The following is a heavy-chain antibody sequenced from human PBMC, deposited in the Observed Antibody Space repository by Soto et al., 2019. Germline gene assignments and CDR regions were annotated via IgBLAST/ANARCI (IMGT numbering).Heavy chain of an antibody. J-gene: IGHJ4*02. CDR2: IYYSGST. D-gene: IGHD4-17*01. CDR3: ARLMYGDYPFDY. CDR1: GGSISSYY. Sequence: PSETLSLTCTVSGGSISSYYWSWIRQPPGKGLEWIGYIYYSGSTNYNPSLKSRVTISVDTSRNQFSLKLSSVTAADTAVYYCARLMYGDYPFDYWGQGTLVTVSS. V-gene: IGHV4-59*08.